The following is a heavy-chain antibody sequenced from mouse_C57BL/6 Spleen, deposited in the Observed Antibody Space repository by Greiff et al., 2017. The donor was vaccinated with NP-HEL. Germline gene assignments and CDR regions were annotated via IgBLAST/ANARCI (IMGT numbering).Heavy chain of an antibody. J-gene: IGHJ4*01. Sequence: VQLKQSGPELVKPGASVKISCKASGYTFTDYYMNWVKPSHGKSLEWIGDINPNNGGTSYNQKFKGKATLTVDKSSSTAYMELRSLTSEDSAVYYCASPHYYGSGGYAMDYWGQGTSVTVSS. CDR3: ASPHYYGSGGYAMDY. D-gene: IGHD1-1*01. CDR2: INPNNGGT. V-gene: IGHV1-26*01. CDR1: GYTFTDYY.